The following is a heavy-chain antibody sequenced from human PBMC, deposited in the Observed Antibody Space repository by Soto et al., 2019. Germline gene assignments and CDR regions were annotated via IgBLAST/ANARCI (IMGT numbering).Heavy chain of an antibody. CDR3: ARSIAVPSSHIDH. CDR2: VYYTGST. Sequence: SETLSLTCRVSGGSMSGYYWSWSRQAPGKGLEWIGYVYYTGSTSYNPSLQSRVTISVDTSNKQFSLSLRLVTAADTAVYFCARSIAVPSSHIDHWGQGIRVTVSS. D-gene: IGHD6-6*01. CDR1: GGSMSGYY. V-gene: IGHV4-59*01. J-gene: IGHJ4*02.